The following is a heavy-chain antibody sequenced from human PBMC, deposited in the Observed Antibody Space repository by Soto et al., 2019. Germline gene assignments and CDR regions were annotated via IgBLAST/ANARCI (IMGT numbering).Heavy chain of an antibody. Sequence: SETLSLTCAVSGGSISSSSYYWGWIRQPPGKGLEWIGSIFYSGSTYYNPSLKSRVTISVDTSKNQFSLKLTSVTAADTAVYYCACIFSGGESYGFYYYGMDVCGQXTTVTVS. CDR1: GGSISSSSYY. CDR2: IFYSGST. J-gene: IGHJ6*02. CDR3: ACIFSGGESYGFYYYGMDV. D-gene: IGHD5-18*01. V-gene: IGHV4-39*01.